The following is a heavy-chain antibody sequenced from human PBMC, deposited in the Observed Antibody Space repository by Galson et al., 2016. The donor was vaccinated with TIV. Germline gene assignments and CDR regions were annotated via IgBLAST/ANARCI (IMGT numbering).Heavy chain of an antibody. Sequence: SVKVSCKASGYTFTNYIMHWVRQAPGQRLAWMGWINAGNGNTKYSQKFQGRVTITRDTSASTAYMELSSLRAEDTAVYYCARDPGYFVYWGQGTLVTVSS. D-gene: IGHD1-1*01. J-gene: IGHJ4*02. CDR3: ARDPGYFVY. CDR2: INAGNGNT. CDR1: GYTFTNYI. V-gene: IGHV1-3*01.